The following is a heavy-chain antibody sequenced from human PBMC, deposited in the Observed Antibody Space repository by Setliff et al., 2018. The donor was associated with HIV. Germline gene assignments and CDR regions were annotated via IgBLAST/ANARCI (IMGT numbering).Heavy chain of an antibody. CDR1: GGSISSYY. CDR3: ASSPVVTPYYFDD. J-gene: IGHJ4*02. Sequence: SETLSLTCTVSGGSISSYYWSWIRQPPGKGLEWMGNIYYSGSTNYNPSLKRRVTISVDTSKNQFSLKLRAVTAADTAVYYCASSPVVTPYYFDDWGQGTLVTVSS. CDR2: IYYSGST. D-gene: IGHD2-21*02. V-gene: IGHV4-59*01.